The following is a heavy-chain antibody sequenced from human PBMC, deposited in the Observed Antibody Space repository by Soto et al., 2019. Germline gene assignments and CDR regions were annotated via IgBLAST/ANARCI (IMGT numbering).Heavy chain of an antibody. J-gene: IGHJ6*02. CDR2: INPSGGST. CDR1: GYTFTSYY. D-gene: IGHD3-3*01. V-gene: IGHV1-46*01. CDR3: AREGDDFWSGYFPYYYYGMDV. Sequence: ASVKVSGKASGYTFTSYYMHWVRQAPGQGLEWMGIINPSGGSTSYAQKFQGRVTMTRDTSTSTVYMELSSLRSEDTAVYYCAREGDDFWSGYFPYYYYGMDVWGQGTTVTVSS.